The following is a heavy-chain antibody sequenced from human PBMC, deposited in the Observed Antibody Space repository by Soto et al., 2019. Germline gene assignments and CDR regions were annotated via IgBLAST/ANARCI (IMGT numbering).Heavy chain of an antibody. Sequence: ASVNVSCKXSGYTFTSYYMHWVRQAPGQGLEWMGIINPSGGSTSYAQKFQGRVTMTRDTSTSTVYMELSSLRSEDTAVYYCAREPQNYGMDVWGQGTTVTVSS. V-gene: IGHV1-46*01. CDR3: AREPQNYGMDV. CDR1: GYTFTSYY. CDR2: INPSGGST. J-gene: IGHJ6*02.